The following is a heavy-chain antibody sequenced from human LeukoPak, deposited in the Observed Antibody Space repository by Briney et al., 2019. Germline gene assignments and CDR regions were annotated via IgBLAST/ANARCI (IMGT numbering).Heavy chain of an antibody. CDR3: ARHAPYYDILTGSFYDPFDY. Sequence: GASVKVSCKASGYTFTSYGISWVRQAPGQGLEWMGWISAYNGNTNYAQKLQGRVTMTTDTSTSTAYMELRSLRSDDTAVYYCARHAPYYDILTGSFYDPFDYWGQGTLVTVSS. J-gene: IGHJ4*02. V-gene: IGHV1-18*01. CDR2: ISAYNGNT. D-gene: IGHD3-9*01. CDR1: GYTFTSYG.